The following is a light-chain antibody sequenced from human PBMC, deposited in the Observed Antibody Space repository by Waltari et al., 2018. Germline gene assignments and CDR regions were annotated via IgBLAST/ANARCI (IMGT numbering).Light chain of an antibody. J-gene: IGKJ5*01. CDR3: QQYGSSPLT. CDR2: GAF. CDR1: QSVSNNQ. V-gene: IGKV3-20*01. Sequence: EIVLTQSPGTLFLSPGESATLSCRASQSVSNNQLAWYQQRPGQAPRLVIYGAFARATALPDRFSGTGSGTDFTLTISRLEPEDFAMYYCQQYGSSPLTFGQGTRLEIK.